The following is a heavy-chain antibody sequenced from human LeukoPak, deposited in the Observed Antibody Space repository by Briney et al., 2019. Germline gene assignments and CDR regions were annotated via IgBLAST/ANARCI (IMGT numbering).Heavy chain of an antibody. D-gene: IGHD6-19*01. CDR2: IYYSGST. CDR3: ARERGDSGWYDFDY. J-gene: IGHJ4*02. Sequence: SETLSLTCTVPGGSISSSYWSWIRQPPGRGLEWIGYIYYSGSTNYNPSLKSRVTLSVDTSKNQYSLKLSSVTAADTAVYYCARERGDSGWYDFDYWGQGTLVTVSS. CDR1: GGSISSSY. V-gene: IGHV4-59*01.